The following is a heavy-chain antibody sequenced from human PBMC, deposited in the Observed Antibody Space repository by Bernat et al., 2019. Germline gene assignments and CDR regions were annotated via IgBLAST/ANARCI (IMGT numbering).Heavy chain of an antibody. CDR1: GFTVRSNY. V-gene: IGHV3-66*01. J-gene: IGHJ6*03. Sequence: VPLGESGGGGVQPGGSLRLSCAASGFTVRSNYMSWVRQAPGQGLESVSAIYTGGSTYYADSVQGRFTISRDNSMNALCLRMNSLRAEATAVYYCAREYSSSWKTHYYSYYRDVWGKGTTVTVSS. D-gene: IGHD6-13*01. CDR2: IYTGGST. CDR3: AREYSSSWKTHYYSYYRDV.